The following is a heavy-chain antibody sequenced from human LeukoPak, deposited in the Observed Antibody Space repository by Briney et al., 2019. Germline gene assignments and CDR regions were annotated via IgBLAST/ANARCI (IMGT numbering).Heavy chain of an antibody. CDR1: GYTFTSYD. V-gene: IGHV1-8*03. D-gene: IGHD1-7*01. CDR3: ARTGTTPYYFDY. CDR2: MNPNSGNT. Sequence: ASVKVSCKASGYTFTSYDINWVRQATGQGLEWMGWMNPNSGNTGYAQKFQGRVTITRNTSISTAYMELSSPRSEDTAVYYCARTGTTPYYFDYWGQGTLVTVSS. J-gene: IGHJ4*02.